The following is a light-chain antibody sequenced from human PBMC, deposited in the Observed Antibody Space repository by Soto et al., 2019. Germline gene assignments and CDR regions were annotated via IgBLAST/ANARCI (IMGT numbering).Light chain of an antibody. V-gene: IGKV3-15*01. Sequence: EIVMTQSPGTLSVSPGERATLSCRASQSVSSNLAWYQQKPGQAPRLLIYGPSTRATGIPARFSGSGSGTEFTLTISSRQSEDFAVYYCQQYNNWPRTFGQGTKVEIK. CDR1: QSVSSN. CDR3: QQYNNWPRT. J-gene: IGKJ1*01. CDR2: GPS.